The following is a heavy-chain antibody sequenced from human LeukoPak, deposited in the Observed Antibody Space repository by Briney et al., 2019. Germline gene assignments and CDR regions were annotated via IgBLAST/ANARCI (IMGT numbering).Heavy chain of an antibody. J-gene: IGHJ4*02. V-gene: IGHV3-23*01. CDR2: ISGSGGST. CDR1: GFTFSSYA. Sequence: PGGSLRLSFAASGFTFSSYAMSWVRQAPGKGLEWVSAISGSGGSTYYADSVKGRFTISRDNSKNTLYLQMNSLRAEDTAVYYCAKDPRTYYYDSSGYPFDYWGQGTLVTVSS. D-gene: IGHD3-22*01. CDR3: AKDPRTYYYDSSGYPFDY.